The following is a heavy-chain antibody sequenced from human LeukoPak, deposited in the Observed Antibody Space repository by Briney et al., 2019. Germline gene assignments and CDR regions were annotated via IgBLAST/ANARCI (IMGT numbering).Heavy chain of an antibody. CDR1: GYTFTGYY. CDR2: INPNSGGT. V-gene: IGHV1-2*02. Sequence: GASVKVSCKASGYTFTGYYMHWVRQAPGQGLEWMGWINPNSGGTNYAQKFQGRVTMTRDTSISTAYMELSSLRSEDTAVYYCAREVDSSSSGGYYFDYWGQGTLVTVSS. D-gene: IGHD6-6*01. J-gene: IGHJ4*02. CDR3: AREVDSSSSGGYYFDY.